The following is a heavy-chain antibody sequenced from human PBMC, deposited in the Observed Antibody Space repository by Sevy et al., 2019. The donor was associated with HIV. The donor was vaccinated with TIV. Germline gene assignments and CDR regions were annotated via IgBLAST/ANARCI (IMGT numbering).Heavy chain of an antibody. CDR3: TRDAGYSAGWYPSDY. CDR1: GFSVSTQA. J-gene: IGHJ4*02. V-gene: IGHV3-30-3*01. Sequence: GGSLRLSCAASGFSVSTQAMHWVRQAPGKGLEWVALISYDGSSKYYADSVKGRLTISRDNSKNTLYRQMSSLRPDDTAVYYCTRDAGYSAGWYPSDYWGQGTLVTVSS. CDR2: ISYDGSSK. D-gene: IGHD6-19*01.